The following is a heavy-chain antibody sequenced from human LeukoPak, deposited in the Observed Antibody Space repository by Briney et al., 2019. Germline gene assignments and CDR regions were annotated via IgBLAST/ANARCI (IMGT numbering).Heavy chain of an antibody. CDR1: GGPISSGGYY. J-gene: IGHJ5*02. Sequence: PSETLSLTCTVSGGPISSGGYYWSWIRQHPGTGLEWIGYIYYSGSTYYNPSLKSRVTISVDTSKNQFSLKLSSVTAADTAVYYCAMITMVRGVGFWFDPWGQGTLVTVSS. CDR3: AMITMVRGVGFWFDP. CDR2: IYYSGST. V-gene: IGHV4-31*03. D-gene: IGHD3-10*01.